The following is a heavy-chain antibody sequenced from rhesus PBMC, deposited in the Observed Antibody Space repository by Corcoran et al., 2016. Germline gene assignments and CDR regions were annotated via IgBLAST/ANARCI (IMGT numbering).Heavy chain of an antibody. D-gene: IGHD2-27*01. CDR2: IYGCGGSP. CDR3: AREGYCSGIYCYGNWYFDL. Sequence: QVQLQESGPGLVKPSETLSLTCAVSGGSISSNYWSWIRQAPGKGLEGLGRIYGCGGSPAYNPSLKSRVTISTDTSKNQFSLKLSSVTAADTAVYYCAREGYCSGIYCYGNWYFDLWGPGTPITISS. V-gene: IGHV4-160*01. CDR1: GGSISSNY. J-gene: IGHJ2*01.